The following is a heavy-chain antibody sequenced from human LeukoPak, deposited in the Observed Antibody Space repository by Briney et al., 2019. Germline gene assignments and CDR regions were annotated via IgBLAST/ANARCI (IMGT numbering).Heavy chain of an antibody. Sequence: GGSLRLSCAASGFTFSSYAISWVRQAPGKGLEWVSAISGSGGSTYYADSGNGRFTISRDNSKNTLYLQMNSLRGEDTAVYYCAKDLKDVDPAMVDYWGQGTLVTVSS. D-gene: IGHD5-18*01. J-gene: IGHJ4*02. CDR3: AKDLKDVDPAMVDY. CDR1: GFTFSSYA. V-gene: IGHV3-23*01. CDR2: ISGSGGST.